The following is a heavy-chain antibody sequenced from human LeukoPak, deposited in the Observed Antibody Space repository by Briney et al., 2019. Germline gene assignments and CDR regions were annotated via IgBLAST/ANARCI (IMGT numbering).Heavy chain of an antibody. Sequence: GGSLRLSCATSGFTFNIYWMQWVRQVLGKGLVWVSRIDSNGGGATYADFVKGRFTTSRDNGNNTMYLQMNSLRAEDTAIYYCARAKYSSRWSLDYWGQGALVTVSS. CDR3: ARAKYSSRWSLDY. CDR1: GFTFNIYW. J-gene: IGHJ4*02. CDR2: IDSNGGGA. D-gene: IGHD6-13*01. V-gene: IGHV3-74*03.